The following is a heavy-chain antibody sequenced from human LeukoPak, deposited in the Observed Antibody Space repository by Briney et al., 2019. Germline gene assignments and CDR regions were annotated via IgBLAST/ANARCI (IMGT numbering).Heavy chain of an antibody. Sequence: SETLSLTCTVSGGSISSGDYYWSWIRQPPGKGLEWIGYIYYSGSTYYNPSLKSRVTISVDTSKNQFSLKLSSVTAADTAVYYCARARNGDNYYYYYGMDVWGQGTTVTVSS. D-gene: IGHD4-17*01. CDR1: GGSISSGDYY. V-gene: IGHV4-30-4*01. CDR3: ARARNGDNYYYYYGMDV. CDR2: IYYSGST. J-gene: IGHJ6*02.